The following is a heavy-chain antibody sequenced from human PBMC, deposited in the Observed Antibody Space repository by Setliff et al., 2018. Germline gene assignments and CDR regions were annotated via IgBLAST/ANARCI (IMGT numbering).Heavy chain of an antibody. CDR3: ARDRRPFNWGGNDAFDI. CDR1: GFTFSTYS. V-gene: IGHV3-21*01. D-gene: IGHD7-27*01. Sequence: TGGSLRLSCAASGFTFSTYSMNWVRQAPGKGLEWVSSISSSSSYIYYADSVKGRFTISRDNAKKSLYLQMNSLRAEDTAVYYCARDRRPFNWGGNDAFDIWGQGTMVTVSS. CDR2: ISSSSSYI. J-gene: IGHJ3*02.